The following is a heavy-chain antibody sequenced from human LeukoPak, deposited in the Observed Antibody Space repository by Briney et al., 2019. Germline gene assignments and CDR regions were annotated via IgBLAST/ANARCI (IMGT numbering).Heavy chain of an antibody. CDR1: GGSINSSNW. Sequence: SETLSFTCAVSGGSINSSNWWSWVRQPPGKGLEWIGEIYHSGSTNYNPSLKSRVTISVDKSKNQFSLKLSSVTAADTAVYYCARVPPSGSYYSEVREWGQGTLVTVSS. CDR3: ARVPPSGSYYSEVRE. CDR2: IYHSGST. J-gene: IGHJ4*02. V-gene: IGHV4-4*02. D-gene: IGHD1-26*01.